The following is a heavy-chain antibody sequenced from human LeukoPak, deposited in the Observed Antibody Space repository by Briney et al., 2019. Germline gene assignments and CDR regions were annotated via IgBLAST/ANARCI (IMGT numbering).Heavy chain of an antibody. Sequence: GGSLRLSCAASGFTFSTSWMHWVRQAPGRGLEWVAAITGSGAFTDYADSVKGRFTISRDNSKNTLYLQMNSLRAEDTAVYYCAKSGDGYNSDFDYWGQGTLVTVSS. CDR3: AKSGDGYNSDFDY. CDR1: GFTFSTSW. J-gene: IGHJ4*02. V-gene: IGHV3-23*01. CDR2: ITGSGAFT. D-gene: IGHD5-24*01.